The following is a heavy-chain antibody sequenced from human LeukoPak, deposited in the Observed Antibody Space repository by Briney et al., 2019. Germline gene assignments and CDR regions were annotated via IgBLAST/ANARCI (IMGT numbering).Heavy chain of an antibody. D-gene: IGHD5-18*01. Sequence: ASVKVPCKASGYTFTSYYMHWVRQAPGQGLEWMGIINPSGGSTSYAQKFQGRVTMTRDMSTSTVYMELSSLRSEDTAVYYCARMSKPGYSHGHFDYWGQGTLVTVSS. V-gene: IGHV1-46*01. CDR2: INPSGGST. CDR3: ARMSKPGYSHGHFDY. J-gene: IGHJ4*02. CDR1: GYTFTSYY.